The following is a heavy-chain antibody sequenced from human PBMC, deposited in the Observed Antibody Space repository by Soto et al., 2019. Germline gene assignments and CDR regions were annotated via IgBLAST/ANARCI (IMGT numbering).Heavy chain of an antibody. J-gene: IGHJ4*02. D-gene: IGHD2-21*02. CDR3: ARAAYCGGDCYSTPFDY. CDR1: GGSISSYY. CDR2: IYYSGST. Sequence: SETLSLTCTVSGGSISSYYWSWIRQPPGKGLEWIGYIYYSGSTNYNPSLKSRVTISVDTSKNQFSLKLSSVTAADTAVYYCARAAYCGGDCYSTPFDYWGQGTLVTVSS. V-gene: IGHV4-59*01.